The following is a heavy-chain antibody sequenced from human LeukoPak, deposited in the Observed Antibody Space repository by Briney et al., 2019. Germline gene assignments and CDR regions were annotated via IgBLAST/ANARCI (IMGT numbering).Heavy chain of an antibody. D-gene: IGHD3-16*02. CDR2: ISYDANDK. V-gene: IGHV3-30*18. CDR3: AKDRGREITFGGVIVYYFDY. Sequence: GRSLRLSCAASGFTFSTYGMHWVRQAPGKGLEWVAIISYDANDKYYADSVKGRFTISRDNSKNTLYLQMNSLRAEDTAVYYCAKDRGREITFGGVIVYYFDYWGQGTLVTVSS. CDR1: GFTFSTYG. J-gene: IGHJ4*02.